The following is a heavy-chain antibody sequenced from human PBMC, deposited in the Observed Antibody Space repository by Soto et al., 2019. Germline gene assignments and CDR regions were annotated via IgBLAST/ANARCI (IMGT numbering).Heavy chain of an antibody. J-gene: IGHJ6*02. CDR2: IYYSGST. D-gene: IGHD3-3*01. V-gene: IGHV4-30-4*01. CDR1: GGSICSGDYY. CDR3: ARAGGAITIFGVVPPGYGMDV. Sequence: SETPALTRTVSGGSICSGDYYWRWIRQPPGKALEWIGYIYYSGSTYYNPSLKSRVTISVDTSKNQFSLKLSSVTAADTAVYYCARAGGAITIFGVVPPGYGMDVWGQGTTVTVSS.